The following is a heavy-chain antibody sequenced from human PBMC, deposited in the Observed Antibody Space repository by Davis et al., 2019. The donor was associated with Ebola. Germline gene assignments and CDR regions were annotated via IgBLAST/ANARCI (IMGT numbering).Heavy chain of an antibody. CDR1: GVSISRHY. J-gene: IGHJ4*02. CDR2: IFYTGSA. Sequence: PSETLSLTCTVSGVSISRHYWSWIRQPPGKRLEWIGSIFYTGSAYYNSSLASRATISVDTSKNQFSLKLTSVTAADTAVYYCASPHQIRGQDCFDSWGQGSLVTVSS. D-gene: IGHD2-2*01. CDR3: ASPHQIRGQDCFDS. V-gene: IGHV4-59*11.